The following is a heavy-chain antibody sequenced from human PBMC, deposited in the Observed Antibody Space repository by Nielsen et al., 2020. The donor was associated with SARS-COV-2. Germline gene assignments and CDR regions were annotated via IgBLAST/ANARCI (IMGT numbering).Heavy chain of an antibody. V-gene: IGHV3-23*01. J-gene: IGHJ4*02. CDR3: ARGKRFDY. Sequence: GESLKISCAASGFTFSSYAMSWVRQAPGKGLEWVSAISGSGGSTYYADSVKGRFTISRDNSKNTLYLQMNSLRAEDTAVYYCARGKRFDYWGQGTLVTVSS. CDR2: ISGSGGST. CDR1: GFTFSSYA.